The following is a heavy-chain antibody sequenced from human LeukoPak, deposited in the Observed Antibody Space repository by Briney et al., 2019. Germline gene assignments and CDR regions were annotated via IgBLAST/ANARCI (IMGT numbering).Heavy chain of an antibody. CDR2: ISSSSSYI. CDR3: ARVFHDSSGYYYAPGDY. Sequence: GGSLRLSCAASGFTFSSYSMNWVRQAPGKGLEWVSSISSSSSYIYYADSVKGRFTISRDNSKNTLYLQMNSLRAEDTAVYYCARVFHDSSGYYYAPGDYWGQGTLVTVSS. J-gene: IGHJ4*02. D-gene: IGHD3-22*01. V-gene: IGHV3-21*01. CDR1: GFTFSSYS.